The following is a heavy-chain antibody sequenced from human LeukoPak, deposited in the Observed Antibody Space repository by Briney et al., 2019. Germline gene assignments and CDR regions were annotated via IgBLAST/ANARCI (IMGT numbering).Heavy chain of an antibody. J-gene: IGHJ4*02. CDR3: ARYPLGIAAAGSFDY. V-gene: IGHV4-30-4*01. Sequence: PSETLSLTCTVSGGSISSGDYYWSWIRQPPGKGLEWIGYIYYSGSTYYNPSLKSRVTISIDTSKNQFSLKLSSVTAADTAVYYCARYPLGIAAAGSFDYWGQGTLVTVSS. CDR1: GGSISSGDYY. CDR2: IYYSGST. D-gene: IGHD6-13*01.